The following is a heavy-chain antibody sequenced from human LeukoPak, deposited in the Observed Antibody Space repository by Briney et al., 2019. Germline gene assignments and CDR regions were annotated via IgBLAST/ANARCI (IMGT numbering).Heavy chain of an antibody. CDR1: GFTFSSYD. CDR3: LQYSSSCYFGVRDDAFDI. D-gene: IGHD6-13*01. CDR2: IGTAGDT. J-gene: IGHJ3*02. V-gene: IGHV3-13*01. Sequence: PGGSLRLSCAASGFTFSSYDMHWVRHATGKGLEWVSAIGTAGDTYYPGSVKAPFTISRENPNNSLYLQMNSLRAGDTAVYYCLQYSSSCYFGVRDDAFDIWGQGTMVTVSS.